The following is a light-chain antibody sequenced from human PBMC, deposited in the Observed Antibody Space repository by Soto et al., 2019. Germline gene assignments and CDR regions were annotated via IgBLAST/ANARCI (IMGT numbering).Light chain of an antibody. J-gene: IGLJ1*01. CDR2: YDD. Sequence: QSLLTQPPSVSEAPRQRVTISCSGSSSNIGTNAVTWYQQLPGKAPELLIYYDDLLPSGVSDRFSGSKSGTSASLAISGLQSEDEDDYYCAAWDDSLNAYVFGTGTKVTVL. CDR3: AAWDDSLNAYV. V-gene: IGLV1-36*01. CDR1: SSNIGTNA.